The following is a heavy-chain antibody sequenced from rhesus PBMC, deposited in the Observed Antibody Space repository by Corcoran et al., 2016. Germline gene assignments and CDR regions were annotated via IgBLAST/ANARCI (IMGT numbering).Heavy chain of an antibody. J-gene: IGHJ3*01. D-gene: IGHD3-3*01. CDR1: GFPRTTSGMG. V-gene: IGHV2-174*01. CDR2: IYWDEDK. CDR3: ARGGLQYLDWLLPNDAFDF. Sequence: QVTLKESGPALVKPTQTLTLTCTFSGFPRTTSGMGVGWIRQPPGKALKWLALIYWDEDKRYSTSLKSRLTISKDTSKNQVVLTMTNMDPVDTATYYCARGGLQYLDWLLPNDAFDFWGQGLRVTVSS.